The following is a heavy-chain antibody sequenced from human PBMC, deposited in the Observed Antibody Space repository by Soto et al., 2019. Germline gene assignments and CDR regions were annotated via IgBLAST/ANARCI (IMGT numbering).Heavy chain of an antibody. CDR1: GGSISSYY. J-gene: IGHJ4*02. D-gene: IGHD2-2*01. V-gene: IGHV4-59*01. CDR3: ARSPKAREYQLPYY. Sequence: SETLSLTCTVSGGSISSYYWSWIRQPPGKGLEWIGYIYYSGSTNYNPSLKSRVTISVDTSKNQFSLKLSSVTAADTAVYYCARSPKAREYQLPYYWGQGTLVTVSS. CDR2: IYYSGST.